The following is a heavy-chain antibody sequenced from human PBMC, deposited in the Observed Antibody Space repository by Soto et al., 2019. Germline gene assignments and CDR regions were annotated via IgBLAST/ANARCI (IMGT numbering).Heavy chain of an antibody. V-gene: IGHV3-7*03. Sequence: EVQLAESGGGVVQPGGSLRLTCAASGFTLSSYWMSWLRQAPGKGLEWVANIEDDGREINYVDSVKGRFTISRDNANNSVFLQMNSLRSEDTAVYYCARHRVGYRDVEYWGQGTLVTVSS. D-gene: IGHD5-12*01. CDR1: GFTLSSYW. CDR2: IEDDGREI. CDR3: ARHRVGYRDVEY. J-gene: IGHJ4*02.